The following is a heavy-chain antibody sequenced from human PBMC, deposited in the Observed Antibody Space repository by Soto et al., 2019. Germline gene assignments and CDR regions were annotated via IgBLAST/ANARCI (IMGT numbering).Heavy chain of an antibody. CDR3: ARDATIAARLDS. Sequence: LSLTCTVSGGSISSGDYYWSWLRQPPGKGLEWIGHIYYSGSTYYNPSLKSRVTISVDTSKNQFSLKLSSVTAADTAVYYCARDATIAARLDSWGQGTLVTVSS. J-gene: IGHJ4*02. V-gene: IGHV4-30-4*01. D-gene: IGHD6-6*01. CDR1: GGSISSGDYY. CDR2: IYYSGST.